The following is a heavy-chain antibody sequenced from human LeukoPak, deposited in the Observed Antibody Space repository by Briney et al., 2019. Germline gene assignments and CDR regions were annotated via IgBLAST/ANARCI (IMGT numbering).Heavy chain of an antibody. D-gene: IGHD3-22*01. CDR3: ARGEGGYGSSGYYPFDY. CDR1: GGTFSSYA. V-gene: IGHV1-69*04. CDR2: IIPILGIA. Sequence: GSSVKVSCKASGGTFSSYAISWVRQAPGQGLEWMGRIIPILGIANYAQKFQGRVTITADKSTSTAYMELSSLRSEDTAVYYCARGEGGYGSSGYYPFDYWGQGTLVTVSS. J-gene: IGHJ4*02.